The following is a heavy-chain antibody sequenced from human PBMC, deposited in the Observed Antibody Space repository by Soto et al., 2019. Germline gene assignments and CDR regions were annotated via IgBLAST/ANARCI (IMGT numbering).Heavy chain of an antibody. J-gene: IGHJ6*02. V-gene: IGHV4-30-2*01. CDR2: IYHSGST. CDR3: ARHVPYCSDTSHCAYGMDV. Sequence: SETLSLTCAVSGGSISSGGYSWSWIRQPPGKGLEWIGYIYHSGSTNYNPSLKSRVTISVDTSKNQFSLKLSSVTAADTAVYYCARHVPYCSDTSHCAYGMDVWGQGTTVTVSS. D-gene: IGHD2-2*01. CDR1: GGSISSGGYS.